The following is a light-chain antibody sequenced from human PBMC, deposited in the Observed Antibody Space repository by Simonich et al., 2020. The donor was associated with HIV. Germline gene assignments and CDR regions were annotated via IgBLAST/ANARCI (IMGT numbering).Light chain of an antibody. CDR1: KSDIGDYNH. CDR3: SSYTSSSTVV. J-gene: IGLJ2*01. V-gene: IGLV2-14*01. Sequence: QSALTQPASVSGSPGQSITISCTGTKSDIGDYNHVSWFPQHPGTAPKVIIYDVNKWPSGVSSRFSGFKSGTTASLTISGLQAEDEADYYCSSYTSSSTVVFGGGTKLTVL. CDR2: DVN.